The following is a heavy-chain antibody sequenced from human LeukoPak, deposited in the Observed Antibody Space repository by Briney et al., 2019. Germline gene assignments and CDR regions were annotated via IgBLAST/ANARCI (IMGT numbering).Heavy chain of an antibody. Sequence: GGSLRLSCAASGFTLSSYAMTWVRQAPGKGLEWVSDIGDSGATTYYADSVKGRFTISRDNSKNTLYLQMSSLRAEDAAVYFCASFHYYGSGAYYLSYWGQGTLVTVSS. CDR2: IGDSGATT. CDR1: GFTLSSYA. D-gene: IGHD3-10*01. CDR3: ASFHYYGSGAYYLSY. V-gene: IGHV3-23*01. J-gene: IGHJ4*02.